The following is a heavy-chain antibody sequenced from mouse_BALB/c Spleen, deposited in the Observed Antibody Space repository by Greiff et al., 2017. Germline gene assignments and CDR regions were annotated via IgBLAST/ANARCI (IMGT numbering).Heavy chain of an antibody. V-gene: IGHV5-12-1*01. J-gene: IGHJ4*01. CDR3: ARQGGSRYYYAMDY. CDR2: ISSGGGST. CDR1: GFAFSSYD. Sequence: DVMLVESGGGLVKPGGSLKLSCAASGFAFSSYDMSWVRQTPEKRLEWVAYISSGGGSTYYPDTVKGRFTISRDNAKNTLYLQMSSLKSEDTAMYYCARQGGSRYYYAMDYWGQGTSDTVSS. D-gene: IGHD1-1*01.